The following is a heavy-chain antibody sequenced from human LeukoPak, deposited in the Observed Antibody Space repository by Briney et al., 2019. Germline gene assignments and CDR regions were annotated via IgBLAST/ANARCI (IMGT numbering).Heavy chain of an antibody. D-gene: IGHD3-22*01. CDR3: ARLEYYYDSSGYYVSYFDY. V-gene: IGHV4-4*07. CDR1: GGSISSYY. Sequence: SETLSLTCTVSGGSISSYYWSWIRQPAGKGLEWIGRIYTSGSTNYNPSLKSRVTISVDTSKNQFSLKLSSVTAADTAVYYCARLEYYYDSSGYYVSYFDYWGQGTLVTVSS. J-gene: IGHJ4*02. CDR2: IYTSGST.